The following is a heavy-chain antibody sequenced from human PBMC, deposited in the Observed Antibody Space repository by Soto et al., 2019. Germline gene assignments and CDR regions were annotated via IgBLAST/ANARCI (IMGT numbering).Heavy chain of an antibody. Sequence: SETLSLTCAVYGGSFSGYYWSWIRQPPGKGLEWIGEINHSGSTNYNPSLKSRVTISVDTSKNQFSLKLSSVTAADTAVYYCARSGSDIVVVVAATPYYQHWGQGTLVTVSS. CDR1: GGSFSGYY. D-gene: IGHD2-15*01. J-gene: IGHJ1*01. CDR2: INHSGST. CDR3: ARSGSDIVVVVAATPYYQH. V-gene: IGHV4-34*01.